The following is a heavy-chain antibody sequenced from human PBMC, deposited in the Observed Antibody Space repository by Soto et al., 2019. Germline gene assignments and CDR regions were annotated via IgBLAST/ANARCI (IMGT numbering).Heavy chain of an antibody. J-gene: IGHJ6*02. V-gene: IGHV3-30*18. CDR3: AKYSRASGDYYYYGMDV. CDR2: ISYDGSNK. Sequence: GGSLRLSCAASGFTFSSYGMHWVRQAPGKGLEWVAVISYDGSNKYYADSVKGRFTISRDNSKNTLYLQMNSLRAEDTAVYYCAKYSRASGDYYYYGMDVWGQGTTVTVSS. CDR1: GFTFSSYG. D-gene: IGHD4-4*01.